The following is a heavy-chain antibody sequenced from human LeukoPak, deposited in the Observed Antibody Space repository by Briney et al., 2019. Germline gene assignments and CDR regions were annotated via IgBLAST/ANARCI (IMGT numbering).Heavy chain of an antibody. J-gene: IGHJ4*02. Sequence: SQTLSLTCAVSGGPINSSNYCWGWIRQPPGKGLEWIGSIYYSGSTYYSPSLRSRVTISVDTSKNQFSLKLSSVTAADTAMYYCARKVDTTLIFDYWGQGTLVTVSS. CDR1: GGPINSSNYC. CDR2: IYYSGST. V-gene: IGHV4-39*01. D-gene: IGHD5-18*01. CDR3: ARKVDTTLIFDY.